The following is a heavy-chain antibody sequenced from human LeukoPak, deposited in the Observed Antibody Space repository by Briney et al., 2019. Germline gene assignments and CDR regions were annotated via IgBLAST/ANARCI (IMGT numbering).Heavy chain of an antibody. CDR1: GGSISSYY. J-gene: IGHJ5*02. CDR3: ARVITKNYNWFDP. CDR2: IYYSGST. Sequence: SETLSLTCTVSGGSISSYYWSWIRQPPGKGLEWIGYIYYSGSTNYNPSLKSRVTISVDTSKNQFSLKLSSVTAADTAVYYCARVITKNYNWFDPWGQGTLVTVSS. D-gene: IGHD3-22*01. V-gene: IGHV4-59*12.